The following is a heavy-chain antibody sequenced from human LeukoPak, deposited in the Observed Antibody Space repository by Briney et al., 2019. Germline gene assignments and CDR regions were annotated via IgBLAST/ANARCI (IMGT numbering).Heavy chain of an antibody. D-gene: IGHD2/OR15-2a*01. CDR3: VSFYETY. CDR2: INNDGSWT. Sequence: PGGTLRLSCAASGFTFSSYAMSWVRQTPGKGLVWVSHINNDGSWTSYADSVKGRFTISKDNAKNTVYLQMNSLRAEDTAVYYCVSFYETYWGRGTLVTVSS. J-gene: IGHJ4*02. V-gene: IGHV3-74*01. CDR1: GFTFSSYA.